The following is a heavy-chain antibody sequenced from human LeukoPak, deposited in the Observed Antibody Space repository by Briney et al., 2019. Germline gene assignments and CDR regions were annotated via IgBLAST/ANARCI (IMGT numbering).Heavy chain of an antibody. D-gene: IGHD2-21*02. V-gene: IGHV3-48*03. Sequence: PGGSLRLSCAASGFTFSSYEMNWVRQAPGKGLEWVSYISSSGSTIYYADSVKGRFTISRDNAKDSLYLQMNSLRAEDPAVYYCARVVVTAILRYFDYWGQGTLVTVSS. J-gene: IGHJ4*02. CDR1: GFTFSSYE. CDR2: ISSSGSTI. CDR3: ARVVVTAILRYFDY.